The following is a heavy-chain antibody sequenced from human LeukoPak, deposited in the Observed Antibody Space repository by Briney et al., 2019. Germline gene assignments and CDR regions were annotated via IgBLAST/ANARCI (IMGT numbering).Heavy chain of an antibody. V-gene: IGHV3-21*01. Sequence: PGESLRLSCAASGFTLRRYTFGTYPMNWVRQAPGKGLEWLASLDSTSRYIYYTDSVKGRFTISTVNANSSLHLQMNSLRVEDTAGYYCARDLHYSKGFDYWGQGTLVTVSS. CDR1: GFTLRRYTFGTYP. J-gene: IGHJ4*02. D-gene: IGHD4-11*01. CDR2: LDSTSRYI. CDR3: ARDLHYSKGFDY.